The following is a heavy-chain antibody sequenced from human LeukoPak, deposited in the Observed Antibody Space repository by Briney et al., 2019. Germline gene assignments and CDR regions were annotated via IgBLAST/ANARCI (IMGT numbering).Heavy chain of an antibody. Sequence: GSLRLSCAASGFTFNNFLVHWVRQAPGKGLVWVSRINTDGSHTNYADSVKGRFTFSRDNAKNTLYLQMNSLRVEDTAVYYCARIKVGATGIDYWGQGTLVTVSS. J-gene: IGHJ4*02. CDR1: GFTFNNFL. D-gene: IGHD1-26*01. CDR2: INTDGSHT. CDR3: ARIKVGATGIDY. V-gene: IGHV3-74*01.